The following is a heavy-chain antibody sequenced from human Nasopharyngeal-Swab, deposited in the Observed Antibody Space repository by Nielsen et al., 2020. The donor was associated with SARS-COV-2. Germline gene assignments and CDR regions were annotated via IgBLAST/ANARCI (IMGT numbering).Heavy chain of an antibody. CDR3: ASYSNCYRDY. V-gene: IGHV4-61*01. CDR2: IYYSGST. J-gene: IGHJ4*02. CDR1: GGSVSSGSYY. D-gene: IGHD4-11*01. Sequence: SETLSLTCTVSGGSVSSGSYYWSWIRQPPGKGLEWIGYIYYSGSTSYNPSLKSRVTISVDTSKNQFSLKLSSVTAADTAVYYCASYSNCYRDYWGQGTLVTVSS.